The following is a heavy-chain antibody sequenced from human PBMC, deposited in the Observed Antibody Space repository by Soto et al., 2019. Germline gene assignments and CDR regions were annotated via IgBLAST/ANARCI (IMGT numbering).Heavy chain of an antibody. J-gene: IGHJ3*01. Sequence: ASVKVSCKASGYTFTSYALHWVRQAPGQRLEWMGWIKAGNGHTKYSREFRDRLTITMDTYASTAYKELRSLKSADTAALSCEGDFSGGVHEAFAFWGEVTMVSV. D-gene: IGHD3-3*01. V-gene: IGHV1-3*01. CDR2: IKAGNGHT. CDR3: EGDFSGGVHEAFAF. CDR1: GYTFTSYA.